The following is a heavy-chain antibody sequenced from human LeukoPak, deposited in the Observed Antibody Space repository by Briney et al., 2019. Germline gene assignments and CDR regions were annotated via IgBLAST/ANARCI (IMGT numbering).Heavy chain of an antibody. CDR3: AKNPGAAAGTGGYFDY. CDR1: GFTFSSYA. Sequence: PGGSLRLSCAASGFTFSSYAMSWVRQAPGKGLEWVSAISGSGGSTYYADSVKGRFTISRDNSKNTLYLQMNSLRAEDTAVYYCAKNPGAAAGTGGYFDYWGQGTLVTVSS. CDR2: ISGSGGST. J-gene: IGHJ4*02. D-gene: IGHD6-13*01. V-gene: IGHV3-23*01.